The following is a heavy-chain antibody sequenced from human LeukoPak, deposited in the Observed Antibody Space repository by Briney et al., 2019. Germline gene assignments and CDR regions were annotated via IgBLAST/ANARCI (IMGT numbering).Heavy chain of an antibody. J-gene: IGHJ4*02. CDR3: ARDLYSGYEITGPFDY. V-gene: IGHV3-7*01. Sequence: GGSLRLSCAASGFTFSNHWMSWVRQAPGKGLEWVANIKQDGSDKYYVDSVKGRFTISRDNAKNSLYLQMNSLRAEDTAVYYCARDLYSGYEITGPFDYWGQGTLVTVSS. CDR1: GFTFSNHW. D-gene: IGHD5-12*01. CDR2: IKQDGSDK.